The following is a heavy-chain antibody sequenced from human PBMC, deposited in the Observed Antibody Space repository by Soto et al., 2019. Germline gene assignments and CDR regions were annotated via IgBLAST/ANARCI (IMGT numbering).Heavy chain of an antibody. CDR3: ARVEGYNLFLWY. CDR2: IYSGGST. Sequence: GGSLRLSCAASGFTVSSNYMSWVRQAPGKGLEWVSVIYSGGSTYYADSVKGRFTISRDNSKNTLCLQMNSLRAEDTAVYYCARVEGYNLFLWYWGQGTLVTVSS. J-gene: IGHJ4*02. V-gene: IGHV3-53*01. CDR1: GFTVSSNY. D-gene: IGHD5-12*01.